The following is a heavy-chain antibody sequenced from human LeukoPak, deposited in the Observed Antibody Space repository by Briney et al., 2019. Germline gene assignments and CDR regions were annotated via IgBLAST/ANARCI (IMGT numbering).Heavy chain of an antibody. J-gene: IGHJ4*02. V-gene: IGHV3-53*01. CDR2: ISNDGDT. CDR3: AGDKTTGGWYGFDY. Sequence: GGSLRLSCAASGFTVSSNYMSWVRQGPGKGLECVSVISNDGDTYYADSVKGRFTISRDTSKNTVSLQMNSLRAEDTAVYYCAGDKTTGGWYGFDYWGQGTLVTVSS. D-gene: IGHD6-19*01. CDR1: GFTVSSNY.